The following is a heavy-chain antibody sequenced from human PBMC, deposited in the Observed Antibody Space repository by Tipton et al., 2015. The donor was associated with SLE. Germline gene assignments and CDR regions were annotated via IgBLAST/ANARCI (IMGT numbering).Heavy chain of an antibody. CDR3: ARDVPSLLTGDRWDAFDI. D-gene: IGHD7-27*01. V-gene: IGHV4-34*01. J-gene: IGHJ3*02. CDR2: INHSGST. CDR1: GGSFSGYY. Sequence: TLSLTCAVYGGSFSGYYWSWIRQPPGKGLEWIGEINHSGSTNYNPSLKSRVTISVDTSKNQFSLKLSSVTAADTAVHYCARDVPSLLTGDRWDAFDIWGQGTMVTVSS.